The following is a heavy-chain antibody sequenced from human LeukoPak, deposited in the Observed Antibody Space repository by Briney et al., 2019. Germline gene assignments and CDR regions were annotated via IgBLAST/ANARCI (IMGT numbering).Heavy chain of an antibody. CDR3: AREVVAAAGTVDY. V-gene: IGHV4-59*01. Sequence: SETLSLTCTVYGDSISSYYWSWIRQPPGKGLEWIGYIHYSGSTNYNPSLKSRVTISVDTSKNQFSLILSSVTTADTAVYYCAREVVAAAGTVDYWGQGTLVTVSS. D-gene: IGHD6-13*01. J-gene: IGHJ4*02. CDR1: GDSISSYY. CDR2: IHYSGST.